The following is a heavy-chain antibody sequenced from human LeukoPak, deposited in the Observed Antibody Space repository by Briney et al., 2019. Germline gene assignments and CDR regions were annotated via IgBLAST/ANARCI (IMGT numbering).Heavy chain of an antibody. CDR2: IYHSRNT. J-gene: IGHJ4*02. CDR1: DGSISSSDYY. V-gene: IGHV4-30-4*01. CDR3: ASIVVVAAAIDY. D-gene: IGHD2-2*01. Sequence: SQTLCLTCTVSDGSISSSDYYWSWIRQPPGKGLEWIGYIYHSRNTYYNPSLKSRVSISVDTSKNQFSLKLNSVTAADTAVYYCASIVVVAAAIDYWGQGTLVTVSS.